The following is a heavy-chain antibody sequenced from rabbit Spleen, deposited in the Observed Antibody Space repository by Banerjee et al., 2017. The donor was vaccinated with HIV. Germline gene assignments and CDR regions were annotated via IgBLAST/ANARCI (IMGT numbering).Heavy chain of an antibody. V-gene: IGHV1S45*01. CDR2: INVVTGSSGDT. CDR3: ARETSSGWGIVSFYFSL. CDR1: GFDLSSYYY. D-gene: IGHD4-1*01. Sequence: QEQVEESGGGLVKPEGSLTLTCKASGFDLSSYYYMCWVRQAPGKGLEWIACINVVTGSSGDTYYASWAKGRITISKTSSTTVTLQMTSLTAADTATYFCARETSSGWGIVSFYFSLWGPGTLVTVS. J-gene: IGHJ4*01.